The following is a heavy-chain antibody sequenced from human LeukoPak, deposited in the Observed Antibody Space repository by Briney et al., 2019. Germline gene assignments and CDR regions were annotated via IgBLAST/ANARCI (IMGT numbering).Heavy chain of an antibody. CDR1: GYSFTNYW. CDR3: ARRRDYSDYSDAFDI. D-gene: IGHD4-11*01. V-gene: IGHV5-51*01. J-gene: IGHJ3*02. CDR2: IYPGDSDT. Sequence: GESLKISCKGSGYSFTNYWIGWVRQMPGKGLEWMGIIYPGDSDTRYSPSFQGQVTISADKSINTAYLQWSSLKASDTAIFYCARRRDYSDYSDAFDIWGRGTMVTVSS.